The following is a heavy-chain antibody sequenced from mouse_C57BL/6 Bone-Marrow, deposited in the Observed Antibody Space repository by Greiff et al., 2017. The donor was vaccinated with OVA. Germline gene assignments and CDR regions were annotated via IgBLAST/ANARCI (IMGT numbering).Heavy chain of an antibody. CDR3: ARHGPIYDDYSY. CDR1: GFTFSSYG. V-gene: IGHV5-6*01. Sequence: EVMLVESGGDLVKPGGSLKLSCAASGFTFSSYGMSWVRQTPDKRLEWVATISSGGSYTYYPDSVKGRFTISRDNAKNTLYLQMSSLKSEDTAMYYCARHGPIYDDYSYWGQGTLVTVSA. CDR2: ISSGGSYT. J-gene: IGHJ3*01. D-gene: IGHD2-4*01.